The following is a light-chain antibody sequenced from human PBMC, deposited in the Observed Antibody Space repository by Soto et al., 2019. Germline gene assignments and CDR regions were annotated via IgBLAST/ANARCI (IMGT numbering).Light chain of an antibody. CDR2: AAS. Sequence: DIQMTQSPSSLSASVGDRVTITCRASQSISIYLAWYQQKPEKAPKLLIYAASTLQSGVPLRFSGSGSGTSFTLTISSLQPEDFATYYCQQLLSYPITFGQGTRLEIK. V-gene: IGKV1-9*01. CDR3: QQLLSYPIT. J-gene: IGKJ5*01. CDR1: QSISIY.